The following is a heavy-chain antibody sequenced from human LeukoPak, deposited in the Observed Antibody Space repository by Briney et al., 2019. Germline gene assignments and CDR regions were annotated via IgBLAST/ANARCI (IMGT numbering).Heavy chain of an antibody. D-gene: IGHD2-21*01. CDR3: AKDRSLVVVIAILFDY. CDR1: GFTFSSYA. CDR2: NRGSGGST. Sequence: GGSLRLSCAASGFTFSSYAMSWVPQAPGKGLEWVSANRGSGGSTYYADSGKGRFTISRDNSKNTLYLQMNSLRAEDTAVYYCAKDRSLVVVIAILFDYWGQGTLVTVSS. J-gene: IGHJ4*02. V-gene: IGHV3-23*01.